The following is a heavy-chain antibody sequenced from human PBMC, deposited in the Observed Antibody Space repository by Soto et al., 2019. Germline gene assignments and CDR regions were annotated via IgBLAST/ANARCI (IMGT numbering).Heavy chain of an antibody. Sequence: ASVKVSCKVSGYTLTELSMHWVRQAPGKGLEWMGGFDPEDGETIYAQKFQGRVTMTEDTSTDTAYMELSSLRSEDTAVYYCATVVIKSVIFSRGEYWFDPWGQGTLVTVSS. CDR3: ATVVIKSVIFSRGEYWFDP. J-gene: IGHJ5*02. CDR1: GYTLTELS. CDR2: FDPEDGET. D-gene: IGHD3-9*01. V-gene: IGHV1-24*01.